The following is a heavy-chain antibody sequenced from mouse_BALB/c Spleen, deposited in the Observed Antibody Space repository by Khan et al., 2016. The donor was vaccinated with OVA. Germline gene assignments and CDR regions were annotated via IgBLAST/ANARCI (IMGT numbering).Heavy chain of an antibody. CDR2: ISYSGST. J-gene: IGHJ2*01. D-gene: IGHD1-2*01. V-gene: IGHV3-2*02. Sequence: EVQLQESGPGLVKPSQSLSLTCTVTGYSITSGYGWNWIRQFPGNQLEWMGHISYSGSTNYNPSLKSRISITRDTSKNQFFLQLNSVTTEDTATYYCARTARIKYWGQGTTLAVSS. CDR3: ARTARIKY. CDR1: GYSITSGYG.